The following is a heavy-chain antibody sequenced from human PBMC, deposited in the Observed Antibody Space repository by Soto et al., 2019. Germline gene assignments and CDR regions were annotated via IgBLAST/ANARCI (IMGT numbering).Heavy chain of an antibody. CDR1: GGTLSSYA. V-gene: IGHV1-69*06. D-gene: IGHD6-19*01. CDR2: IIPIFGTA. J-gene: IGHJ3*02. Sequence: SVKVSCKASGGTLSSYAISWVRQAPGQGLEWMGGIIPIFGTANYAQKFQGRVTMTEDTSTDTAYMELSSLRSEDTAVYYCATDHSSGWYSSHAFDIWGQGTMVTVSS. CDR3: ATDHSSGWYSSHAFDI.